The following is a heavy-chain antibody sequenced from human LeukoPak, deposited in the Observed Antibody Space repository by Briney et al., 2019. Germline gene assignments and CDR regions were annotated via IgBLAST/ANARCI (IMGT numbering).Heavy chain of an antibody. V-gene: IGHV3-66*01. CDR1: GFTASSNY. D-gene: IGHD6-19*01. J-gene: IGHJ6*02. CDR2: IYSVGST. CDR3: ARDRGIAVAGHPFKYYYYGMDV. Sequence: PGGSLRLSCAASGFTASSNYMSCVRQAPGKGLEWVSVIYSVGSTYYADSVKGRFTISRDNSKNTLYLQMNSLRAEDTAVYYCARDRGIAVAGHPFKYYYYGMDVWGQGTTVTVSS.